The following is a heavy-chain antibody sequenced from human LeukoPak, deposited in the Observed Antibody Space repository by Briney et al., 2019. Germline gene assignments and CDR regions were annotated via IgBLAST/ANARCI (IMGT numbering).Heavy chain of an antibody. V-gene: IGHV1-46*01. Sequence: ASVTVSCKASGYTFTSYYMHWVRQAPGQGLEWMGIINPSGGSTSYAQKFQGRVTMTRDTSTSTVYMELSSLRSEDTAVYYCARVGYSYGLGDAFDIWGQGTMVTVSS. D-gene: IGHD5-18*01. CDR2: INPSGGST. CDR1: GYTFTSYY. CDR3: ARVGYSYGLGDAFDI. J-gene: IGHJ3*02.